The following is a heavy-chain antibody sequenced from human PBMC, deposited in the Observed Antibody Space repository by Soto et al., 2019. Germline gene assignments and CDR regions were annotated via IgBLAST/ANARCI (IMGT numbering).Heavy chain of an antibody. D-gene: IGHD2-21*02. J-gene: IGHJ4*02. CDR1: GGSISSSSYY. CDR2: IYYSGST. Sequence: PSETLSLTCTVSGGSISSSSYYWGWIRQPPGKGLEWIGSIYYSGSTYYNPSLKSRVTISLDTSKDQFSLKLKSVTAADTALYFCARQRTSVVTQAYFDVWGPGSLVTVYS. V-gene: IGHV4-39*01. CDR3: ARQRTSVVTQAYFDV.